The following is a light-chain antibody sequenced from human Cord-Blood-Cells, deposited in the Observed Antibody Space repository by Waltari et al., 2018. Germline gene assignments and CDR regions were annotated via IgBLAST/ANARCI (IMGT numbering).Light chain of an antibody. CDR1: QGVSSY. Sequence: EIVLTQSSATLSLSPGERATLSCRASQGVSSYLAWYQQKPGQAPRLLIYDASNRATGIPARFSGSGSGTDFTLTISSLEPEDSAVYYCQQRSNWPLTFGGGTKVEIK. J-gene: IGKJ4*01. CDR2: DAS. V-gene: IGKV3-11*01. CDR3: QQRSNWPLT.